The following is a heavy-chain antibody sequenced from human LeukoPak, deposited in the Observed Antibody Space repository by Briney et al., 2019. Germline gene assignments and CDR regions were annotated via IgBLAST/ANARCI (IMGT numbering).Heavy chain of an antibody. V-gene: IGHV3-74*01. CDR1: VFTFSSYW. Sequence: QPGGSLRLSCVASVFTFSSYWMHWVRQAPGKGPVWVSRINSDGSSTSYADSVKGRFTISRDNAKNTLYLQMNSLRAEDTAVYYCARDYYDSSGYFGGLNYWGQGTLVTVSS. D-gene: IGHD3-22*01. CDR3: ARDYYDSSGYFGGLNY. J-gene: IGHJ4*02. CDR2: INSDGSST.